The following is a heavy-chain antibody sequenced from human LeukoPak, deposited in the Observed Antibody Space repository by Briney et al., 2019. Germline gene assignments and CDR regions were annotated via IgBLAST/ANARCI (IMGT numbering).Heavy chain of an antibody. CDR3: ARKKASTTGTTDYDY. CDR2: ISSSGSTI. J-gene: IGHJ4*02. D-gene: IGHD1-1*01. CDR1: GFTFRTYE. V-gene: IGHV3-48*03. Sequence: GGSLRLSCAASGFTFRTYEMTWVRQAPGKGLEWVSYISSSGSTIFYADSVKGRFTISRDDAKNSLYLQMNSLRADDTAVYYCARKKASTTGTTDYDYWGQGTLVTVSS.